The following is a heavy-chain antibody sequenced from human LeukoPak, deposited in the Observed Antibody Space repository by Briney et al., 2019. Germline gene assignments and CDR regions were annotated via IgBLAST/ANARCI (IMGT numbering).Heavy chain of an antibody. V-gene: IGHV3-48*04. Sequence: GGSLRLSCAASGFTFSSYSLNWVRQAPGKGLEWVSFISSSSITIYYADSVKGRFTISRDNAEKSLYLQMNSLRAEDTAVYYCARDRGGSYSAIDYWGQGSLVTVSS. CDR3: ARDRGGSYSAIDY. CDR2: ISSSSITI. J-gene: IGHJ4*02. D-gene: IGHD2-15*01. CDR1: GFTFSSYS.